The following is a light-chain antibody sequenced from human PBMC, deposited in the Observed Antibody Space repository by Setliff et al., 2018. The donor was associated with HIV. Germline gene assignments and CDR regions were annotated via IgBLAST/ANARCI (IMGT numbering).Light chain of an antibody. Sequence: QSVLTQPASVSGSPGQSITISCTGTSSDVGGYNYVSWYQHYPGKAPKLMIYDVTKRPSGVSDRFSGSKSGNTAALTISGLQAEDEADYFCCSYVTARTYVFGTGTKGTVL. J-gene: IGLJ1*01. CDR2: DVT. V-gene: IGLV2-14*03. CDR3: CSYVTARTYV. CDR1: SSDVGGYNY.